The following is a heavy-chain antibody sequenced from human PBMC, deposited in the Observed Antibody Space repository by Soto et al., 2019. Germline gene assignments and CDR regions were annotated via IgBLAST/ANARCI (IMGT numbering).Heavy chain of an antibody. CDR3: ARQYYDILTGYYGTVDY. D-gene: IGHD3-9*01. Sequence: SETLSLTCSVSGGSISSGGYSWSWIRQPPGKGLEWIGYIYHSGSTYYNPSLKSRVTISVDRSKNQFSLKLSSVTAADTAVYYCARQYYDILTGYYGTVDYWGQGTLVTVSS. J-gene: IGHJ4*02. CDR1: GGSISSGGYS. CDR2: IYHSGST. V-gene: IGHV4-30-2*01.